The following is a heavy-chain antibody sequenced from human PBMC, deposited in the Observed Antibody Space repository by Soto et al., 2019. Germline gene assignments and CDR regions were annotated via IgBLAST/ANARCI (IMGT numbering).Heavy chain of an antibody. CDR2: VYYSGTT. Sequence: SETLSLTCTVSGGSIRNGDYYWGWIRQPPGKGLEWIGYVYYSGTTYSHPSLNSRVSISVDTSENQFSLKLSSVTAADTAVYYCARDHTYGFSYYYGMDVWGQGTTVTVSS. D-gene: IGHD3-3*01. J-gene: IGHJ6*02. V-gene: IGHV4-30-4*01. CDR3: ARDHTYGFSYYYGMDV. CDR1: GGSIRNGDYY.